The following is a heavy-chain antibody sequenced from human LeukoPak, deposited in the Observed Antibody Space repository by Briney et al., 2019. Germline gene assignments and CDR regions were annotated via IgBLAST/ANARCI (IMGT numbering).Heavy chain of an antibody. D-gene: IGHD2-2*01. CDR3: ATDLTIQYSSSPDH. CDR2: INHSGST. J-gene: IGHJ4*02. V-gene: IGHV4-34*01. Sequence: SETLSLTCAVYGESFSGYYWSWIRQPPEKGLEWIGEINHSGSTNYNPSLKSRVTISVDTSKNQFSLKLTSVTAADTAVYYCATDLTIQYSSSPDHWGQGTLVTVSS. CDR1: GESFSGYY.